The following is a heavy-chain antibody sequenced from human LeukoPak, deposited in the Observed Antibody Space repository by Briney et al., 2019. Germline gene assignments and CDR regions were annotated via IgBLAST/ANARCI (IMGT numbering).Heavy chain of an antibody. CDR2: INPNSGGT. D-gene: IGHD3-22*01. Sequence: ASVKVSCKASGYTFTSYYMHWVRQAPGQGLEWMGRINPNSGGTNYAQKFQGRVTMTRDTSISTAYMELSRLRSDDTAVYYCARTSYYYDSSGYYNPLLYGMDVWGQGTTVTVSS. CDR3: ARTSYYYDSSGYYNPLLYGMDV. V-gene: IGHV1-2*06. J-gene: IGHJ6*02. CDR1: GYTFTSYY.